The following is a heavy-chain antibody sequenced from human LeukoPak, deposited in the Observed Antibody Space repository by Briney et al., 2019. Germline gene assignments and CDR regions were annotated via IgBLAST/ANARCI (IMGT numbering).Heavy chain of an antibody. CDR2: INHSGST. D-gene: IGHD3-10*01. CDR3: ARDRRVTMLWRVGAFDI. J-gene: IGHJ3*02. V-gene: IGHV4-34*01. Sequence: SETLSLTCAVYGGSFSGYYWGWIRQPPGKGLEWIGEINHSGSTNYNPSLKSRVTISVDTSKNQFSLKLSSVTAADTAVYYCARDRRVTMLWRVGAFDIWGQGTMVTVSS. CDR1: GGSFSGYY.